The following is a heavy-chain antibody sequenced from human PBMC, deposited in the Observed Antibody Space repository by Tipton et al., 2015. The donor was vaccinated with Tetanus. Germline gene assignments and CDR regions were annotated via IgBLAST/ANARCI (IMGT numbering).Heavy chain of an antibody. CDR2: IYYSGST. CDR3: ARGGIAAAGGGLDY. CDR1: GFIFSNYA. Sequence: LRLSCAASGFIFSNYAMSWVRQTPGKGLEWIGYIYYSGSTNYNPSLKSRVTISVDTSKNQFSLKLSSVTAADTAVYYCARGGIAAAGGGLDYWGQGTLVTVSS. D-gene: IGHD6-13*01. J-gene: IGHJ4*02. V-gene: IGHV4-59*01.